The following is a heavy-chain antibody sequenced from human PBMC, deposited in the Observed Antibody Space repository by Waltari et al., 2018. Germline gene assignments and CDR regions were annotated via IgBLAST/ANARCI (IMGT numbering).Heavy chain of an antibody. CDR2: IIPSFGTA. CDR1: GGTFSSYA. J-gene: IGHJ6*02. V-gene: IGHV1-69*05. CDR3: AKGNCGGDCSQLYYYYGMDV. D-gene: IGHD2-21*01. Sequence: QVQLVQSGAEVKKPGSSVKVSCKASGGTFSSYAISWVRQAPGQGLEWMGGIIPSFGTANYAQKFQGRVTITTDESTSTAYMELSSLRSEDTAVYYCAKGNCGGDCSQLYYYYGMDVWGQGTTVTVSS.